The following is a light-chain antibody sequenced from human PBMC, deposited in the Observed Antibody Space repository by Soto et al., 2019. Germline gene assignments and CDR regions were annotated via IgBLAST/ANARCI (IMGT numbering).Light chain of an antibody. V-gene: IGKV3-20*01. CDR3: QQYGSSLFT. CDR2: GAS. CDR1: QSVSSSY. Sequence: EIVLTQSPGTLSLSPGERATLSCRASQSVSSSYLAWYQQKPGQAPSLLIYGASSRATGIPGRFSGSGSGTDFTLTISRLEPEDFAVNYCQQYGSSLFTFGPGTKVDIK. J-gene: IGKJ3*01.